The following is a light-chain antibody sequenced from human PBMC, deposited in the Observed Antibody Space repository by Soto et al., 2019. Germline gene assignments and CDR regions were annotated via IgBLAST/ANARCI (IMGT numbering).Light chain of an antibody. V-gene: IGKV1-39*01. J-gene: IGKJ5*01. CDR3: QQSYSTFSIT. CDR1: QSISSC. Sequence: ASVRDRGTLTCQASQSISSCLNWYQQKPARAPTLLIYAASSLLSGVPSRFSGSGAGTDFSLTISSLQPEDFATSYCQQSYSTFSITFGQGTRLEIK. CDR2: AAS.